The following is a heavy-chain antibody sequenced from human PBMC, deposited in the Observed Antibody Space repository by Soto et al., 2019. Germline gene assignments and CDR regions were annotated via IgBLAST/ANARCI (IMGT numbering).Heavy chain of an antibody. CDR1: GGTFSSYA. V-gene: IGHV1-69*13. CDR3: AGYCSSTSCHLALGHYYYYGMDV. J-gene: IGHJ6*02. CDR2: IIPIFGTA. D-gene: IGHD2-2*01. Sequence: SVKVSCKASGGTFSSYAISWVRQAPGQGLEWMGGIIPIFGTANYAQKFQGRVTITADESTSTAYMELGSLRSEDTAVYYCAGYCSSTSCHLALGHYYYYGMDVWGQGTTVTVSS.